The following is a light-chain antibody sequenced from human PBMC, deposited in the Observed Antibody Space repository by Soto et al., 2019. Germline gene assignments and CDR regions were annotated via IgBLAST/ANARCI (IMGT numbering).Light chain of an antibody. CDR3: QQRSNWPPVWT. CDR2: DAC. Sequence: EIVMTQSPATLSVSPGERATLSCRASPSVTNYLAWYQQKPGQAPRLLIYDACSRATGIPARFSGSGSGTDFTLTISSLEPEDFAVYYCQQRSNWPPVWTFGQGTKVDIK. V-gene: IGKV3-11*01. CDR1: PSVTNY. J-gene: IGKJ1*01.